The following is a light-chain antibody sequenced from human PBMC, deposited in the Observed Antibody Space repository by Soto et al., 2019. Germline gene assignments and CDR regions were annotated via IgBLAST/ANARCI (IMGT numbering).Light chain of an antibody. CDR1: QSVSSY. CDR2: DAS. V-gene: IGKV3-20*01. J-gene: IGKJ1*01. CDR3: QQYGSSTAT. Sequence: EIVLTQSPATLSLSPGERATLSCRASQSVSSYLAWYQQEPGQAPRLLIYDASIRATDVPARFSGSGSGTEFTLTISRLEPEDFAVYYCQQYGSSTATFGQGTKVDIK.